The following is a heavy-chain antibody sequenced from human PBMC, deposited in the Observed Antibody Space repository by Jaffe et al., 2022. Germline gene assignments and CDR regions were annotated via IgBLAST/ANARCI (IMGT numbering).Heavy chain of an antibody. CDR3: AYRGSGAGYFDY. D-gene: IGHD2-15*01. CDR1: GFSLNTSGVG. J-gene: IGHJ4*02. V-gene: IGHV2-5*01. CDR2: IYWNDDK. Sequence: QITLKESGPTLVKPTQTLTLTCTFSGFSLNTSGVGVGWIRQPPGKALEWLALIYWNDDKRYSPSLKSRLTITKDTSKNQAVLTMTNMDPVDTATYYCAYRGSGAGYFDYWGQGTLVTVSS.